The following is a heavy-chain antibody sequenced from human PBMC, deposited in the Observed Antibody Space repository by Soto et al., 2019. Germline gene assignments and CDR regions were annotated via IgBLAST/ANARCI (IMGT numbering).Heavy chain of an antibody. CDR3: AKTRGAMIYAISVYGMDV. Sequence: EVQLLESGGGFIHPGGSLRLSCAASGFSFSSFAMNWVRQAPGKGLEWVSIISGSADSTFYADSGKGRFTISRDNSKSTRYLQINSLRAEDTAVYYCAKTRGAMIYAISVYGMDVGGQGTTVTVSS. D-gene: IGHD2-8*01. J-gene: IGHJ6*02. V-gene: IGHV3-23*01. CDR2: ISGSADST. CDR1: GFSFSSFA.